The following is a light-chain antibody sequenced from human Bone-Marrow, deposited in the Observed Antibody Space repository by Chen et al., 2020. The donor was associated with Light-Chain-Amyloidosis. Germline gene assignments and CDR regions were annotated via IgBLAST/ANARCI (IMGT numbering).Light chain of an antibody. Sequence: SYVLTQPSSVSVAPGQTATIACGGNNIGSTSVHWYQKTPGQAPLLVVYDDSDRPSGIPVRLSGSNSGNTATLTISRVEAGDEADYYCQVWDRSSDRPVFGGGTKLTVL. V-gene: IGLV3-21*02. J-gene: IGLJ3*02. CDR1: NIGSTS. CDR3: QVWDRSSDRPV. CDR2: DDS.